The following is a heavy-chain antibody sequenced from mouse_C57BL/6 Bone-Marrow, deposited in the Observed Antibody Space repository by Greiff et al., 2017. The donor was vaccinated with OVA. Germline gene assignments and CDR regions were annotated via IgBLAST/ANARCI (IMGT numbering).Heavy chain of an antibody. CDR2: IWRGGST. D-gene: IGHD4-1*01. CDR3: AKNSLNWDRDFDV. V-gene: IGHV2-5*01. J-gene: IGHJ1*03. CDR1: GFSLTSYG. Sequence: QVQLQQSGPGLVQPSQSLSITCTVSGFSLTSYGVHWVRQSPGKGLEWLGVIWRGGSTDYNAAFMSRLSITKDNSKSQVFFKMNSLQADDTAIYDCAKNSLNWDRDFDVWGTGTTVTVSS.